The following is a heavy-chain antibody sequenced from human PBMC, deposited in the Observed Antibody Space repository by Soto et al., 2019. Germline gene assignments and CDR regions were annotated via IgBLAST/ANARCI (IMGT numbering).Heavy chain of an antibody. CDR3: TSRPSGMTYHAVFDF. CDR1: GLTFSGHW. D-gene: IGHD2-21*02. CDR2: IKPDGSET. V-gene: IGHV3-7*03. J-gene: IGHJ4*02. Sequence: GSLRLSCAASGLTFSGHWMTWVRQTPGEGLQWAAAIKPDGSETFYVDSVKGRFTISRDNARNSLFLQMDSLRAEDTAVYYCTSRPSGMTYHAVFDFWGQGTLVTVSS.